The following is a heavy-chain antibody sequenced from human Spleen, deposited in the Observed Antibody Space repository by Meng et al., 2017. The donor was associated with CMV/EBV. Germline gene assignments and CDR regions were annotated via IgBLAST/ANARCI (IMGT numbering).Heavy chain of an antibody. Sequence: QVQLVQSGAEVKKPGASVKVSCKASRYTFTDYYMHWVRQAPGQGLEWMGWINPNSGGTNYAQKFQGRVTMTRDTSISTAYMELSRLRSDDTAVYYCARDREGSSGYYYDYWGQGTLVTVSS. V-gene: IGHV1-2*02. CDR2: INPNSGGT. J-gene: IGHJ4*02. D-gene: IGHD3-22*01. CDR3: ARDREGSSGYYYDY. CDR1: RYTFTDYY.